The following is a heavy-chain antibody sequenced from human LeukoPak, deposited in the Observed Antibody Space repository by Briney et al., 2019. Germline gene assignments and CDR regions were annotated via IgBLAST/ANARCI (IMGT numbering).Heavy chain of an antibody. Sequence: ASVKVSCKASGGTFSSYAITWVRQAPGQGLEWMGWISAYGNTNYAQNLQGRVTMTTDTSTSTAYMELRSLRSDDTAMYYCARMEMATAIFDYWGQGTLVTVSS. CDR1: GGTFSSYA. V-gene: IGHV1-18*01. J-gene: IGHJ4*02. D-gene: IGHD5-24*01. CDR2: ISAYGNT. CDR3: ARMEMATAIFDY.